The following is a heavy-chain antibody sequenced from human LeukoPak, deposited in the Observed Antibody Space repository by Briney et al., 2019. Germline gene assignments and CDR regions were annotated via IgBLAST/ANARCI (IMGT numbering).Heavy chain of an antibody. V-gene: IGHV4-59*08. D-gene: IGHD6-13*01. Sequence: ASETLSLTCTVSGGSISSYYWSWIRQPPGKGLEWIGSIYHSGGTYYNPSLKSRVTISVDTSKNQFSLDLRSVTAADTAVYYCARHLGSSEENFDYWGQGTLVTVSS. CDR2: IYHSGGT. CDR1: GGSISSYY. J-gene: IGHJ4*02. CDR3: ARHLGSSEENFDY.